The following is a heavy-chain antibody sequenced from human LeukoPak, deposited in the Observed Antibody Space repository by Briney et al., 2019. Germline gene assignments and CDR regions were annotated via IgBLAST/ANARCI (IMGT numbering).Heavy chain of an antibody. D-gene: IGHD2-2*01. CDR2: ISYDGSNK. CDR3: ARARYCSSTSCPGGAFDI. Sequence: PGGSLRLSCAASGFTFSSYAMHWVRQAPGKGLEWVAVISYDGSNKYYADSVKGRFTISRDNSKNTLYLQMNSLRAEDTAVYYCARARYCSSTSCPGGAFDIWGQGTMVTVSS. CDR1: GFTFSSYA. V-gene: IGHV3-30-3*01. J-gene: IGHJ3*02.